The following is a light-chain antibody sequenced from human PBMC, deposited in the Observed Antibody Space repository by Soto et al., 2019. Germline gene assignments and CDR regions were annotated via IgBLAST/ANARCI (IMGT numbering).Light chain of an antibody. CDR3: LQHNSYPGT. Sequence: DIQMTQSPSSLSASVGDRVTITCRASQGIRNGLGWYQQKPGKAPKRLIYAASSLQSGVPSRFSGSGSGTEFTLTISSLQPEDFATYYCLQHNSYPGTFGQGTKV. V-gene: IGKV1-17*01. J-gene: IGKJ1*01. CDR2: AAS. CDR1: QGIRNG.